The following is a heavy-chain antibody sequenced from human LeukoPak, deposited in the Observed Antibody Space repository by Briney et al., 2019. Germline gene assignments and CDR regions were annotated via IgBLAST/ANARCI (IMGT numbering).Heavy chain of an antibody. V-gene: IGHV1-69*05. CDR3: ARADYYGSGSYYPFDY. Sequence: SVKVSCQASGVTFRSYAISWVRQAPGQGLEWMGWIIPIFGTANYAQKFQGRVTITTDESTSTAYMELSSLRSEDTAVDYCARADYYGSGSYYPFDYWGQGTLVTVSS. D-gene: IGHD3-10*01. J-gene: IGHJ4*02. CDR2: IIPIFGTA. CDR1: GVTFRSYA.